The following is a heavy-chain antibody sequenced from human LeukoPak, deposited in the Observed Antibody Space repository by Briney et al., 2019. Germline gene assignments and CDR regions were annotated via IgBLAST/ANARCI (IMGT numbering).Heavy chain of an antibody. V-gene: IGHV4-39*01. CDR1: GGSISSSSYY. D-gene: IGHD3-10*01. CDR3: ARHSDYYGSGSFDY. Sequence: SETLSLTCTVSGGSISSSSYYWGWIRQPPGKGLEWIGSIYYSGGTYYNPSLKSRVTISVDTSKNQFSLKLSSVTAADTAVYYCARHSDYYGSGSFDYWGQGTLVTVSS. CDR2: IYYSGGT. J-gene: IGHJ4*02.